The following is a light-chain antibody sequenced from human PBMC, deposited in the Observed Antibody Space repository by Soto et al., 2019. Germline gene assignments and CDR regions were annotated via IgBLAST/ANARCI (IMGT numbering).Light chain of an antibody. CDR1: QGISNH. CDR2: AAS. Sequence: DIQMTQSPSSLSASVGDRVTITCRASQGISNHLAWYQQKPGKVPKLLIYAASTLQSGVPSRFSGSGSGTDFTLTISRPEPEDFAVYYCQQYGSSPRTFGQGTKVDIK. CDR3: QQYGSSPRT. J-gene: IGKJ1*01. V-gene: IGKV1-27*01.